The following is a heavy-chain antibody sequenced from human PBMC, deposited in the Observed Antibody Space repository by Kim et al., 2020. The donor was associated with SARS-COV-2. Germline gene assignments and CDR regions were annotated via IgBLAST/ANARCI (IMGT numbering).Heavy chain of an antibody. Sequence: GNPTYAQDFTGRFVFSLDTSVSTAYLQISSLKAEDTAVYYCARGDDHNNYWGQGTLVTVSS. CDR3: ARGDDHNNY. CDR2: GNP. D-gene: IGHD1-1*01. V-gene: IGHV7-4-1*02. J-gene: IGHJ4*02.